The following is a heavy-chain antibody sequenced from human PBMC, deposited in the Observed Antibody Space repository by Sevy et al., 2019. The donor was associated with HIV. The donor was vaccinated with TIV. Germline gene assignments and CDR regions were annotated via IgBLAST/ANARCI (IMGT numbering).Heavy chain of an antibody. CDR1: GGSISSGGYS. J-gene: IGHJ4*02. CDR2: IYHSGST. Sequence: SETLSLTCAASGGSISSGGYSWSWIRQPPGKGLEWIGYIYHSGSTYYNPSLKSRVTISVDRSKNQFSLKLSSVTAADTAVYYCARAPMVRGVIIASFDYWGQGTLVTVSS. D-gene: IGHD3-10*01. CDR3: ARAPMVRGVIIASFDY. V-gene: IGHV4-30-2*01.